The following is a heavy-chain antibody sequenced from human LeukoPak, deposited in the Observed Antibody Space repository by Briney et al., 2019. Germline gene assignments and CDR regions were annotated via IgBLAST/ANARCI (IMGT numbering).Heavy chain of an antibody. Sequence: ASVKVSCKASGYTFTGYYMHWVRQAPGQGLEWMGWINPNSGGTDYAQKFQGRVTMTRDTSISTAYMELSRLRSDDTAVYYCARDSAYCSSTSCYPKTNWYFDLWGRGTLVTVSS. CDR1: GYTFTGYY. J-gene: IGHJ2*01. CDR3: ARDSAYCSSTSCYPKTNWYFDL. V-gene: IGHV1-2*02. D-gene: IGHD2-2*01. CDR2: INPNSGGT.